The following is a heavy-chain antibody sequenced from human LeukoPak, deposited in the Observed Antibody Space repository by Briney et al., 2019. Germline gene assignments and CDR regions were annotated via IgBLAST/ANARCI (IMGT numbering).Heavy chain of an antibody. CDR2: TNNDGSST. D-gene: IGHD3-10*02. Sequence: PGGSLRLSCVASGFTFSNYWIHRVRQAPGKGLVWVSRTNNDGSSTTYADFVKGRFTSSRDNAKSTLYLQMDSLRAEDTAVYYCTRSVFPYYFDCWGQGTLVTVSS. J-gene: IGHJ4*02. CDR1: GFTFSNYW. V-gene: IGHV3-74*01. CDR3: TRSVFPYYFDC.